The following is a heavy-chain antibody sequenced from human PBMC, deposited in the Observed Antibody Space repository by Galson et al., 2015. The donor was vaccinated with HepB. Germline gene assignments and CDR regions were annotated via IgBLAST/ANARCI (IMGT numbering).Heavy chain of an antibody. V-gene: IGHV3-48*01. J-gene: IGHJ4*02. CDR3: AKDGGTEGWFDY. CDR2: ISSSGSTS. Sequence: SLRLSCAASGFAFGSYTMNWVRQAPGKGLEWLSDISSSGSTSNYGDSVKGRFTISRDNAKNSLYLQMNSLRADDTAVYYCAKDGGTEGWFDYWGQGTLVTVSS. CDR1: GFAFGSYT. D-gene: IGHD3-16*01.